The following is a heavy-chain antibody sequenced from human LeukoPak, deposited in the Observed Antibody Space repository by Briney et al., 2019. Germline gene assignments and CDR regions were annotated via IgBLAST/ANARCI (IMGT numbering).Heavy chain of an antibody. CDR3: TRGGTMRRDAFDI. Sequence: PGRSLRLSCTASGFTFGDYAMSWFRQAPGKGLEWVGFIRSKPYGGTTGYAASVKGRFTISRDDSKSIAYLQMNSLKTEDTAVYYCTRGGTMRRDAFDIWGQGTMVTVSS. CDR1: GFTFGDYA. J-gene: IGHJ3*02. V-gene: IGHV3-49*03. D-gene: IGHD3-22*01. CDR2: IRSKPYGGTT.